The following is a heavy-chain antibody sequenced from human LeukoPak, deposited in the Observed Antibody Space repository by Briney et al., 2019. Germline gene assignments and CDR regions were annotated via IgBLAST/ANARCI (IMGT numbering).Heavy chain of an antibody. CDR2: IRYDGSNK. J-gene: IGHJ4*02. CDR1: GFTFSSYG. V-gene: IGHV3-30*02. Sequence: GGSLRLSCAASGFTFSSYGMHWVRQAPGKGLEWVAFIRYDGSNKYYADSVKGRFTISRDNSKNTLYLQMNSLRAEDTAVYYCAKISPHYYDSSGYYSGLRDFDYWGQGTLVTVSS. CDR3: AKISPHYYDSSGYYSGLRDFDY. D-gene: IGHD3-22*01.